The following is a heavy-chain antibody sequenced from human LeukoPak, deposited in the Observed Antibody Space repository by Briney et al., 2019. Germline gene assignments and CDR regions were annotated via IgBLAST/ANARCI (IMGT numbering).Heavy chain of an antibody. CDR1: GYSFTNYW. Sequence: GESRKISCPGSGYSFTNYWIGWVRQMPGKGLEWMGIIYPDDSDTRYRPSFEGQVTISADKSIATAYLQWSSLKASDTAMYYCARLQYSNGYVDYWGQGTLVTVSS. J-gene: IGHJ4*02. D-gene: IGHD5-18*01. V-gene: IGHV5-51*01. CDR3: ARLQYSNGYVDY. CDR2: IYPDDSDT.